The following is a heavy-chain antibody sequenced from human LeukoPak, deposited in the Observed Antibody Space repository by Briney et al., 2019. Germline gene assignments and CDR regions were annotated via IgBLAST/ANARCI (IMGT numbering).Heavy chain of an antibody. CDR1: GGSFSGYY. J-gene: IGHJ3*02. Sequence: PSETLSLTCAVYGGSFSGYYWSWIRQPPGKGREWIGEINHSGSTNYNPSLKSRVTISVDTSKNHFSLKLNSVTAADTAVYYCARELYSSGYHDAFDIWGQGTMVTVSS. V-gene: IGHV4-34*01. D-gene: IGHD3-22*01. CDR2: INHSGST. CDR3: ARELYSSGYHDAFDI.